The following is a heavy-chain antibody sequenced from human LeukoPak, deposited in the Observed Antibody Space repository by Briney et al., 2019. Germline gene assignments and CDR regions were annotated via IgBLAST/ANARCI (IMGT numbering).Heavy chain of an antibody. V-gene: IGHV4-31*03. CDR2: IYYSGST. Sequence: PSETLSLTCTVSAGSISSGGYYWSWIRQHPGKGLEWIGYIYYSGSTYYNPSLKSRVTISVDTSKNQFSLKLSSVTAADTAVYYCARDLGYYYYFDYWGQGTLVTVSS. CDR3: ARDLGYYYYFDY. CDR1: AGSISSGGYY. J-gene: IGHJ4*02. D-gene: IGHD3-22*01.